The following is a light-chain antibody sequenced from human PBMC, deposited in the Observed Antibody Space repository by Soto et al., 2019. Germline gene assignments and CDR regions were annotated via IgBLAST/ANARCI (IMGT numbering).Light chain of an antibody. Sequence: EIVLTQSPGTLSLSPGERATLSCRATESVVSNYLAWYQLKPGQAPRLLIYGASSRATGIPDRFSGSGSGTDFTLTISSLEPEDFAVYYCQQRSNWPPITFGQGTRLEIK. V-gene: IGKV3D-20*02. CDR3: QQRSNWPPIT. CDR2: GAS. J-gene: IGKJ5*01. CDR1: ESVVSNY.